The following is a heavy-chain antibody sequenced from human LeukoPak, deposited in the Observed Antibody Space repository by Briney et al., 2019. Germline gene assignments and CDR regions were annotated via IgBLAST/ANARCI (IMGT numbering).Heavy chain of an antibody. CDR1: GGSFSGYY. J-gene: IGHJ5*02. CDR3: ARGGIGYCSSTSCYTGGFLSSQKPNWSDP. D-gene: IGHD2-2*02. CDR2: INHSGSN. Sequence: KPSETLSLTCAVYGGSFSGYYWSWIRQPPGKGLEWIGEINHSGSNNYNPSLKSRVTISVDTSKNQFSLKLSSVTAADTAVYYCARGGIGYCSSTSCYTGGFLSSQKPNWSDPWAREPWSPSPQ. V-gene: IGHV4-34*01.